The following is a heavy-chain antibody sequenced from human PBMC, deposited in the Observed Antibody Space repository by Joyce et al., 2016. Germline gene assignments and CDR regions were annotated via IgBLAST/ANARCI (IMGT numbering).Heavy chain of an antibody. J-gene: IGHJ4*02. D-gene: IGHD3-10*01. CDR1: GLNFSSHW. V-gene: IGHV3-7*03. Sequence: DVQVVESGGGLVQPGGSLRLSCAASGLNFSSHWMTWVRQAPGKGREWVANRNPDGDSDYYADFVRGRFTISRDNAKNSLFLQMNSLRADDTAVYQCVAGREFWGQGTLVTVSS. CDR3: VAGREF. CDR2: RNPDGDSD.